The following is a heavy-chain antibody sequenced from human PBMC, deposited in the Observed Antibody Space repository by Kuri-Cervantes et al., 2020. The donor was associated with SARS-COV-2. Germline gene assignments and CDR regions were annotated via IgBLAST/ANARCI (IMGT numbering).Heavy chain of an antibody. Sequence: GESLKISCAASGFTFSSYAMSWVRQAPGKGLGWVSAISGSGGSTYYADSVKGRFTISRDNSRNTLYLQMNSLRAEDTAVYYCARQRYSSGWYYWGQGTLVTVSS. J-gene: IGHJ4*02. D-gene: IGHD6-19*01. CDR2: ISGSGGST. V-gene: IGHV3-23*01. CDR1: GFTFSSYA. CDR3: ARQRYSSGWYY.